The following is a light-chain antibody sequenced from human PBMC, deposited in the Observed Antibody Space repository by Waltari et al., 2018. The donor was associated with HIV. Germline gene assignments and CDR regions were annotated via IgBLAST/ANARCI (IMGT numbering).Light chain of an antibody. CDR1: SSDIGSNT. V-gene: IGLV1-44*01. Sequence: VLTQPPSASGTPGQRITISCSGRSSDIGSNTVNWFQQLPGRSPKLLIYRHKQRPSGVPDRFSGSKPGTSASLAISGLQSVDEAEYCCEAWDDSRNGYVFGAGTKVTVL. J-gene: IGLJ1*01. CDR2: RHK. CDR3: EAWDDSRNGYV.